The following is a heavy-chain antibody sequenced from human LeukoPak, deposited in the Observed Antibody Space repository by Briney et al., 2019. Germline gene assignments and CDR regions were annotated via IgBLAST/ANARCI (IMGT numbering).Heavy chain of an antibody. D-gene: IGHD5-18*01. V-gene: IGHV3-74*01. CDR3: ARDRGYSYGYFDY. J-gene: IGHJ4*02. CDR2: IASDGSST. CDR1: GFTFSSYW. Sequence: GGSLRLSCAASGFTFSSYWMNWVRQAPGKGLVWVSRIASDGSSTTYADSVKGRFSISRDNSKNTLYLQMNSLRAEDTAEYYCARDRGYSYGYFDYWGQGTLVTVSS.